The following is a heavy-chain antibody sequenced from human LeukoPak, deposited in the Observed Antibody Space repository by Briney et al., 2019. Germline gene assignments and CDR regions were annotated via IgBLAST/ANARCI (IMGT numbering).Heavy chain of an antibody. D-gene: IGHD3-16*01. CDR1: GFTFSSYW. J-gene: IGHJ4*02. Sequence: GGSLRLSCAAPGFTFSSYWMSWVRQAPGKGLEWVANIKQDGSEKYYVDSVKGRFTISRDNAKNSLYLQMNSLRAEDTAVYYCARVGDYVWGSYEFDYWGQGTLVTVSS. CDR2: IKQDGSEK. CDR3: ARVGDYVWGSYEFDY. V-gene: IGHV3-7*01.